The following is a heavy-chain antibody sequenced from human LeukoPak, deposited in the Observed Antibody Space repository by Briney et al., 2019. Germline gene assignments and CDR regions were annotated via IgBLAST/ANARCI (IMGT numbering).Heavy chain of an antibody. CDR1: GYTFTGYY. Sequence: GASGKVSCKASGYTFTGYYMHWVRQAPGQGLEWMGWINPNSGGTNYAQKFQGRVTMTRDTSISTAYMELSRLRSDDTAVYYCARDQNWGSSPDYWGQGTLVTVSS. V-gene: IGHV1-2*02. CDR3: ARDQNWGSSPDY. CDR2: INPNSGGT. D-gene: IGHD7-27*01. J-gene: IGHJ4*02.